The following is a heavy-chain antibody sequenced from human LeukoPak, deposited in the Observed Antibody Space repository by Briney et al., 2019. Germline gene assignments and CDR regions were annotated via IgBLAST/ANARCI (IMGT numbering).Heavy chain of an antibody. CDR1: GGSFSGYY. Sequence: PSETLSLTCAVYGGSFSGYYWSWIRQPPGKGLEWIGEINHSGSTNYNPSLKSRVTISVDTSKNQFSLKLSFVTAADTAVYYCARPDCSSTSCYGWFDPWGQGTLVTVSS. CDR2: INHSGST. CDR3: ARPDCSSTSCYGWFDP. V-gene: IGHV4-34*01. J-gene: IGHJ5*02. D-gene: IGHD2-2*01.